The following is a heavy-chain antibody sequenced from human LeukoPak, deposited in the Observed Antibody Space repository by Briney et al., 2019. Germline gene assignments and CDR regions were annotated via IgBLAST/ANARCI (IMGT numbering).Heavy chain of an antibody. CDR1: EFTFSSYS. Sequence: PGGSLRLSCAVSEFTFSSYSMNWVRQAPGKGLEWVSYISSSGSTIYYADSVKGRFTISRDNAKNSLYLQMNSLRAEDTAVYYCARQYCSGGSCYSFLAFDIWGQGTMVTVSS. CDR3: ARQYCSGGSCYSFLAFDI. D-gene: IGHD2-15*01. V-gene: IGHV3-48*04. CDR2: ISSSGSTI. J-gene: IGHJ3*02.